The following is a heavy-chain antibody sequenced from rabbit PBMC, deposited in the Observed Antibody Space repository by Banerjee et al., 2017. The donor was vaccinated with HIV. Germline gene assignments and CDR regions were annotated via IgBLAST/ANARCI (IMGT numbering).Heavy chain of an antibody. CDR2: IYTGSSGST. J-gene: IGHJ4*01. D-gene: IGHD8-1*01. V-gene: IGHV1S45*01. Sequence: QEQLKETGGGLVQPGGSLTLSCKASGFDFSSYYMSWVRQAPGKGPEWIACIYTGSSGSTYYASWAKGRFTISKTSSTTVTLQMTSLTAADTATYFCARYSGSTYPVWGPGTLVTVS. CDR1: GFDFSSYYM. CDR3: ARYSGSTYPV.